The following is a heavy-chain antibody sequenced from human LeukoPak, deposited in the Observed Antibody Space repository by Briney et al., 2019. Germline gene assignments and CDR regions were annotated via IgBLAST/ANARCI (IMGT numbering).Heavy chain of an antibody. V-gene: IGHV4-61*02. CDR2: MYTSGST. CDR1: GGSINSGNYY. J-gene: IGHJ3*02. D-gene: IGHD2-15*01. Sequence: SETLPLTCTVSGGSINSGNYYWSWIRQPAGKGLEWIGRMYTSGSTNYNPSLKSRVSISVDTSKNQFSLKLTSVTAADTAVYYCARYLGYCSGGSCLQWAFDIWGQGTMVTVSS. CDR3: ARYLGYCSGGSCLQWAFDI.